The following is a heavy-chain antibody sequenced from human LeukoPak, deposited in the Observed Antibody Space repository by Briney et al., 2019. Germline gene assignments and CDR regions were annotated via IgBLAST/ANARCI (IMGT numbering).Heavy chain of an antibody. CDR3: ARGHSGYSYDYDY. CDR1: GGTFSSYA. D-gene: IGHD5-18*01. CDR2: IIPIFGTA. Sequence: ASVKISCKASGGTFSSYAISWVRQAPGQGLEWMGGIIPIFGTANYAQKFQGRVTITTDESTSTAYMELSSLRSEDTAVYYCARGHSGYSYDYDYWGQGTLVTVSS. J-gene: IGHJ4*02. V-gene: IGHV1-69*05.